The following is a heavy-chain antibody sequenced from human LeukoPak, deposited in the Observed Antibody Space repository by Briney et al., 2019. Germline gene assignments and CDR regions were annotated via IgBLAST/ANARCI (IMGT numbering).Heavy chain of an antibody. Sequence: SVKVSCXASGGTFSSYAISWVRQAPGQGLEWMGGIIPIFGTANYAQKFQGRVTITTDESTSTAYMELSSLRSEDTAVYYCASAPRYSSSWYRVLTYFDYWGQGTLVPVSS. J-gene: IGHJ4*02. V-gene: IGHV1-69*05. CDR2: IIPIFGTA. CDR1: GGTFSSYA. D-gene: IGHD6-13*01. CDR3: ASAPRYSSSWYRVLTYFDY.